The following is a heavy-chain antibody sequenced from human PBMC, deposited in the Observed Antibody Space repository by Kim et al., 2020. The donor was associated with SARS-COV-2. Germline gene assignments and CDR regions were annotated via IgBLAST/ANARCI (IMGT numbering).Heavy chain of an antibody. CDR1: GFSFTNAW. CDR2: IKSKTDGGTR. CDR3: MPSDYVWGNYRYFDD. V-gene: IGHV3-15*01. J-gene: IGHJ4*02. D-gene: IGHD3-16*02. Sequence: GGSLRLSCAASGFSFTNAWMSWVRQAPGKGLEWVGRIKSKTDGGTRDYAAPVKGRFTISRDDSTKTLYLQMNSLKTEDSAFYYCMPSDYVWGNYRYFDDWGQGTLVTVSS.